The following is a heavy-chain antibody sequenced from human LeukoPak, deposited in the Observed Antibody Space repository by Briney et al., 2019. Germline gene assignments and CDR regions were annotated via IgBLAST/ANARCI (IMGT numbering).Heavy chain of an antibody. J-gene: IGHJ4*02. CDR2: FNPSDGSA. V-gene: IGHV1-46*01. CDR3: ARKVDSSGWYFDY. D-gene: IGHD6-19*01. Sequence: ASVKVSCKASGYTFTSYYMHWVRQAPGQGLEWMGIFNPSDGSATYAQNFQGRVTMTRDTSTSTVYIELSTLRSEDTAVYYCARKVDSSGWYFDYWGQGTLVTVSS. CDR1: GYTFTSYY.